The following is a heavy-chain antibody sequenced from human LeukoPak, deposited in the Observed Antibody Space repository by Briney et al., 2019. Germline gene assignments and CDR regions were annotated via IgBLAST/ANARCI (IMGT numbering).Heavy chain of an antibody. CDR3: AKAPGDYFHYYYYGMDV. D-gene: IGHD4-17*01. CDR1: GFTFSSYW. Sequence: PGGSLRLSCAASGFTFSSYWMHWVRQAPGKGLEWVAVISYDGGNKYYADSVKGRFTISRDNSKNTLYLQMNSLRAEDTAVYYCAKAPGDYFHYYYYGMDVWGQGTTVTVSS. V-gene: IGHV3-30*18. J-gene: IGHJ6*02. CDR2: ISYDGGNK.